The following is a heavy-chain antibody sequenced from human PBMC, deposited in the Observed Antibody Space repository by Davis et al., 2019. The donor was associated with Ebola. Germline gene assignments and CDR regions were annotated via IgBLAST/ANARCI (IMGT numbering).Heavy chain of an antibody. CDR3: ARGGCSGGSCYSADY. J-gene: IGHJ4*02. Sequence: ASVKVSCKASGYTFTSYGISWVRQAPGQGLEWMGWNSAYNGNTNYAQKLQGRVTMTTDTSTSTAYMELRSLRSDDTAVYYCARGGCSGGSCYSADYWGQGTLVTVSS. CDR2: NSAYNGNT. CDR1: GYTFTSYG. D-gene: IGHD2-15*01. V-gene: IGHV1-18*01.